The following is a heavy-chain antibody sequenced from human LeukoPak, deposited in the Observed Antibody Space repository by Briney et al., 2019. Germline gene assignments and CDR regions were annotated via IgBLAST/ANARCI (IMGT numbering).Heavy chain of an antibody. V-gene: IGHV3-23*01. CDR1: GFTFSSYA. D-gene: IGHD3-22*01. Sequence: TGGSLRLSCAASGFTFSSYAMSWVRQAPGKGLEWVSAISGSGGSTYYADSVKGRFTISRDNSKNTLYLQMNSLRAEDTAVYYCAKIPLVITLYYYYYMDVWGKGTTVTVSS. CDR2: ISGSGGST. CDR3: AKIPLVITLYYYYYMDV. J-gene: IGHJ6*03.